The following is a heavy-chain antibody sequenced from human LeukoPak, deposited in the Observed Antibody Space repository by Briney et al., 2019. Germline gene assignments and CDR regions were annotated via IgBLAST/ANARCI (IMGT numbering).Heavy chain of an antibody. CDR3: ARGRTTVTSLSYYYYGMDV. CDR2: INHSGST. CDR1: GGSFSGYY. D-gene: IGHD4-17*01. J-gene: IGHJ6*02. V-gene: IGHV4-34*01. Sequence: SETLCLTCAVYGGSFSGYYWSWIRQPPGKGLEWIGEINHSGSTNYNTSLKSRVTISVDTSKNQFSLKLSSVTAADTAVYYCARGRTTVTSLSYYYYGMDVWGQGTRSPSP.